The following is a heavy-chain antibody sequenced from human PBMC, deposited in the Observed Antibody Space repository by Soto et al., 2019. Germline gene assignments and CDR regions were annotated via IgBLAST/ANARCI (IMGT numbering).Heavy chain of an antibody. Sequence: GASVKVSCKASGYTFTIYYMHCVLQSPLQWLDWMGIINPSGGSTSYAQKFQGRVTMTRDTSTSTVYMELSSLRSEDTAVYYCARDLDSGCSGGSCYQFDYWGQGTLVTVSS. J-gene: IGHJ4*02. CDR3: ARDLDSGCSGGSCYQFDY. CDR2: INPSGGST. V-gene: IGHV1-46*01. D-gene: IGHD2-15*01. CDR1: GYTFTIYY.